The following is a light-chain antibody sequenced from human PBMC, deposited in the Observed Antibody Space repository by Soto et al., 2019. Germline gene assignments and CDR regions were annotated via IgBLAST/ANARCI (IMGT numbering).Light chain of an antibody. Sequence: QSVLTQPPSVSGAPGQRVTISCTGTRSNIGAGYDVHWYQQFPGTAPKLLIYGDTNRPSGVPVRFSGSKSGTSASLAITGLQAEDEAEYYCQSFDSSLIASLFGGGTKLTVL. V-gene: IGLV1-40*01. J-gene: IGLJ2*01. CDR3: QSFDSSLIASL. CDR2: GDT. CDR1: RSNIGAGYD.